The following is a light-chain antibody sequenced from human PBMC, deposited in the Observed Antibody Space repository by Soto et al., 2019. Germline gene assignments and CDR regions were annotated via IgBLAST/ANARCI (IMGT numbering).Light chain of an antibody. CDR2: AAS. J-gene: IGKJ1*01. CDR3: QQSYSTPHT. CDR1: QSISSY. Sequence: DIQMTQSPSSLSASVGDRVTITCRASQSISSYLNWYQQKPGKAPKLLIYAASSLQSGVPSRFSGSASGTDFTLTISSLQPEDFATNYCQQSYSTPHTFGQGTKVEIK. V-gene: IGKV1-39*01.